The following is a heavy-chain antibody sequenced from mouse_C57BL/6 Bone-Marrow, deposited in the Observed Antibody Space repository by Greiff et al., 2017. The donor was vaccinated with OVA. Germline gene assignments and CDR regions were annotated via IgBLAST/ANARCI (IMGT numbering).Heavy chain of an antibody. J-gene: IGHJ3*01. CDR1: GYSFTGYY. D-gene: IGHD2-14*01. V-gene: IGHV1-42*01. CDR2: INPSTGGT. CDR3: AGYRGCAY. Sequence: VQLQQSGPELVKPGASVKISCKASGYSFTGYYMNWVKQSPEKSLEWIGEINPSTGGTTYNQKFKAKATLTVDNSSSTAYMQLKSLTSEDSAVYYCAGYRGCAYWGQGTLVTVSA.